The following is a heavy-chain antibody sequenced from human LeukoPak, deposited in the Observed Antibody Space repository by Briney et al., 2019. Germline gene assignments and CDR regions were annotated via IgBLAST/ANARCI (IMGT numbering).Heavy chain of an antibody. CDR2: INWAGSNT. D-gene: IGHD6-13*01. V-gene: IGHV3-20*04. Sequence: GESLKISCAGIITDYGMSWVRHVPGKGLEWVAGINWAGSNTHYAESVRGRFTISRDFAENSLYLQMNSLRDEDTAFYYCVKDVSSNWYSFDQWGQGTLVTVSS. CDR3: VKDVSSNWYSFDQ. J-gene: IGHJ4*02. CDR1: ITDYG.